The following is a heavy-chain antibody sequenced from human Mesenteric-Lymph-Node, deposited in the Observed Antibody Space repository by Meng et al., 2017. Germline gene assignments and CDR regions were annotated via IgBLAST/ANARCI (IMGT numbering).Heavy chain of an antibody. CDR1: GGSISSSSYY. Sequence: QLQESGPGLVKPSETLSLTCTVSGGSISSSSYYWGWIRQPPGKGLEWIGSIYYSGSTYYNPSLKSRVTISVDTSKNQFSLKLSSVTAADTAVYYCARARSSGYYFDYWGQGTLVTVSS. V-gene: IGHV4-39*07. J-gene: IGHJ4*02. CDR2: IYYSGST. CDR3: ARARSSGYYFDY. D-gene: IGHD6-19*01.